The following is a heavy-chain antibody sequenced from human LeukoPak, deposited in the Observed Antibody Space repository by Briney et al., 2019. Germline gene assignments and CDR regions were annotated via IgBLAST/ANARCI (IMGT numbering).Heavy chain of an antibody. D-gene: IGHD6-19*01. V-gene: IGHV3-30-3*01. CDR3: ARDGEQWLLYYFDY. CDR2: ISYDGSNK. Sequence: GGSLRLSCAASGFTFSSYAMHWVRQAAGKGLEWVAVISYDGSNKYYADSVKGRFTISRDNSKNTLYLQMNSLRAEDTAVYYCARDGEQWLLYYFDYWGQGTLVTVSS. CDR1: GFTFSSYA. J-gene: IGHJ4*02.